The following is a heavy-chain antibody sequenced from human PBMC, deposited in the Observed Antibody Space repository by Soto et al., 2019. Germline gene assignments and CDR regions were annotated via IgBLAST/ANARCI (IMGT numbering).Heavy chain of an antibody. V-gene: IGHV1-58*02. J-gene: IGHJ5*02. D-gene: IGHD3-10*01. CDR2: IVVGSDKT. Sequence: SVKVSCKASGFTFSTSAIQWLRQARGQRPKYIRWIVVGSDKTNYAQNFQERATITRDMSTSTAYMELRNLRSEDTAVFFCAAVTYYGSGNWVDPWGQGTLVTVSS. CDR1: GFTFSTSA. CDR3: AAVTYYGSGNWVDP.